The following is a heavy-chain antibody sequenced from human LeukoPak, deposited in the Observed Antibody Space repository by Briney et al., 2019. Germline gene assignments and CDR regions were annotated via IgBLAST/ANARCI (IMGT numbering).Heavy chain of an antibody. CDR3: ARNRGARFLEWLLSDNAFDI. Sequence: GGSLRLSCAASGFTFSSYWMNWARQAPGKGLEWVASINHNGNVNYYVDSVKGRFTISRDNAKNSLYLQMSNLRAEDTAVYYCARNRGARFLEWLLSDNAFDIWGQGTMVTVSS. CDR1: GFTFSSYW. V-gene: IGHV3-7*03. D-gene: IGHD3-3*01. J-gene: IGHJ3*02. CDR2: INHNGNVN.